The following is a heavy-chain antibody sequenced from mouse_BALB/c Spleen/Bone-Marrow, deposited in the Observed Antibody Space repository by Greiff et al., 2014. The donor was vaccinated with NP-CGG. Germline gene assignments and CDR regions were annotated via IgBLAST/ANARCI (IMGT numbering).Heavy chain of an antibody. CDR1: GFSLTNYG. CDR2: IWADGST. D-gene: IGHD1-2*01. Sequence: VQLQQSGPGLVAPSQSLSITCTVSGFSLTNYGVHWVRQPPGKGLEWLGVIWADGSTNYNSALMSRLSISKDNSKSQVFFKMNSLQTDDTAMYYCARITTATGAMDDWGQGTSVTVSS. CDR3: ARITTATGAMDD. V-gene: IGHV2-9*02. J-gene: IGHJ4*01.